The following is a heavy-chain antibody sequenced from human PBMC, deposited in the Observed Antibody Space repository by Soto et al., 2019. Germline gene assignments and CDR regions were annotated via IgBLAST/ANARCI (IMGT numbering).Heavy chain of an antibody. CDR1: GGSIISGGYS. CDR2: IYHSWST. CDR3: ARGPRDYYYYGMDV. J-gene: IGHJ6*02. V-gene: IGHV4-30-2*01. Sequence: SETLCLTCAVAGGSIISGGYSWSWILQPPGKGLEWIVYIYHSWSTYYNPSLKSRVTISVARSKNQFSLKLSSVTAADTAVYYCARGPRDYYYYGMDVWGQGTTVTVSS.